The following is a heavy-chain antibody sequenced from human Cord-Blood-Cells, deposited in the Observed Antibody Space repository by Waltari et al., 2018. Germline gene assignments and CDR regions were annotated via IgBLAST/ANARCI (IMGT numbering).Heavy chain of an antibody. Sequence: QVQLQQWGAGLLKPSETLSLTCAVYGGSFSGYYWSWIRQPPGKGLEWIGEINHSGSTNYNPSLKSRVTISVDTSKNQFSLKLGSVTAADTAVYYCARGRGTYGYCSGGSCYGSAFDIWGQGTMVTDSS. CDR1: GGSFSGYY. V-gene: IGHV4-34*01. D-gene: IGHD2-15*01. CDR3: ARGRGTYGYCSGGSCYGSAFDI. CDR2: INHSGST. J-gene: IGHJ3*02.